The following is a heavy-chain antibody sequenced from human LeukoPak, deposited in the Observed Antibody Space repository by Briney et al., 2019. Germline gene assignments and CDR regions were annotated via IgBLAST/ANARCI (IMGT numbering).Heavy chain of an antibody. V-gene: IGHV1-69*05. D-gene: IGHD3-10*01. CDR2: IIPIFGTA. J-gene: IGHJ4*02. CDR3: AGYGPPLDYYFDY. CDR1: GGTFSSYA. Sequence: ASVKVSCKASGGTFSSYAISWVRQAPGQGLEWMGGIIPIFGTANYAQKFQGRVTTTTDESTRTAYMELSSLRSEDTAVYYCAGYGPPLDYYFDYWGQGTLVTVSS.